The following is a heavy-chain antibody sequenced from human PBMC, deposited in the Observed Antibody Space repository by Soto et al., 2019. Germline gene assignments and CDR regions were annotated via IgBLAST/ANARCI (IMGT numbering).Heavy chain of an antibody. CDR3: ARHHGPTTSENWFDP. V-gene: IGHV1-18*01. D-gene: IGHD5-12*01. J-gene: IGHJ5*02. Sequence: SVKVSCKASGYTFFTYDISWVRQAPGQGLEWMGWISTYSGDTKYAQKFQGRVTMTTDTSTTTAYLEVRSLRSDDTAVYYCARHHGPTTSENWFDPWGQGTLITSPQ. CDR2: ISTYSGDT. CDR1: GYTFFTYD.